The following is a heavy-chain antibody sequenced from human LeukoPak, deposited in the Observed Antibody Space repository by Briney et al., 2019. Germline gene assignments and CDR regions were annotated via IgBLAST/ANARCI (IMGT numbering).Heavy chain of an antibody. V-gene: IGHV1-69*06. CDR1: GGTFSSYA. CDR2: FIPIFGTA. D-gene: IGHD6-19*01. Sequence: VASVKVSCKASGGTFSSYAISWVRQAPGQGLEWMGGFIPIFGTANYAQKFQGRVTITADKSTSTAYMELSSLRSEDTAVYYCARDLHAVAGYYYGMDVWGKGTTVTVSS. J-gene: IGHJ6*04. CDR3: ARDLHAVAGYYYGMDV.